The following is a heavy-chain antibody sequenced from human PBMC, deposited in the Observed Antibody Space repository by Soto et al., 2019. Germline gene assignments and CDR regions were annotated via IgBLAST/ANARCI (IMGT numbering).Heavy chain of an antibody. CDR3: ARAAQAQPLPD. J-gene: IGHJ4*02. CDR1: GASISSSNW. D-gene: IGHD6-13*01. V-gene: IGHV4-4*02. Sequence: QVQLQESGPGLVKPSGTLSLTCVVSGASISSSNWWSWVRQPPGKGLEWVGDIYHSGSTNYNPSFQSRVTISVDKSKNQFSLKLSSVTAADTAVYYCARAAQAQPLPDWGQGTLVTVSS. CDR2: IYHSGST.